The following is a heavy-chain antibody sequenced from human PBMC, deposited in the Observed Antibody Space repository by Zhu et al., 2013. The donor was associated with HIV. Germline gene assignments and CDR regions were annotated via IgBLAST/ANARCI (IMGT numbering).Heavy chain of an antibody. CDR1: GGTFTSYA. CDR2: INPNSGGT. D-gene: IGHD3-22*01. Sequence: QVQLVQSGAEVKKPGSSVKVSCKASGGTFTSYAISWVRQAPGQGLEWMGWINPNSGGTNYAQKFQGRVTMTRDTSISTAYMELSRLRSDDTAVYYCFYDSSGYRDYWGQGTLVTVSS. J-gene: IGHJ4*02. CDR3: FYDSSGYRDY. V-gene: IGHV1-2*02.